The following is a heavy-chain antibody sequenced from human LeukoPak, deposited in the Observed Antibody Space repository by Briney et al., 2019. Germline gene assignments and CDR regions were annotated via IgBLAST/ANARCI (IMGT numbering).Heavy chain of an antibody. V-gene: IGHV3-23*01. J-gene: IGHJ4*02. CDR3: AKTTNYNSSPIDS. CDR1: GFTFSSYA. CDR2: ISGSGGST. Sequence: GGSLRLSCAASGFTFSSYAMSWVRQAPGKGLEWVSAISGSGGSTYYADSVKGRFTISRDNSKNTLYLQMNSLRAEDTPVYYCAKTTNYNSSPIDSWGQGTLVTVSS. D-gene: IGHD6-6*01.